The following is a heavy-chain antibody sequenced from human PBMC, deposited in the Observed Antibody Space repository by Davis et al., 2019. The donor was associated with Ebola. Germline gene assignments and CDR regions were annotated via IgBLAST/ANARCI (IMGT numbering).Heavy chain of an antibody. D-gene: IGHD2-15*01. CDR3: ARDGPNGDIVVVVADGMDV. J-gene: IGHJ6*04. Sequence: HTSGSLSLPCAASSFTLRTSLMPRVRPAPGKGLVWVSRINSDGSSTSYADSVKGRFTISRDNAKNSLYLQMNSLRAEDTAVYYCARDGPNGDIVVVVADGMDVWGKGTTVTVSS. CDR2: INSDGSST. V-gene: IGHV3-74*01. CDR1: SFTLRTSL.